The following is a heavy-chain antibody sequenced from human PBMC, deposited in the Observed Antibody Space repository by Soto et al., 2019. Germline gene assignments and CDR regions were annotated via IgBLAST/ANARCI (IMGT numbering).Heavy chain of an antibody. D-gene: IGHD5-18*01. CDR3: ARDQPGYSYGYGLGY. CDR2: ISSSSSYI. J-gene: IGHJ4*02. CDR1: GFTFSSYS. V-gene: IGHV3-21*01. Sequence: EVQLVESGGGLVKPGGSLRLSCAASGFTFSSYSMNWVRQAPGKGLEWVSSISSSSSYIYYADSVKGRFTISRDNAKNPLYRQMNSLRAEDTAVYYCARDQPGYSYGYGLGYWGQGTLVTVSS.